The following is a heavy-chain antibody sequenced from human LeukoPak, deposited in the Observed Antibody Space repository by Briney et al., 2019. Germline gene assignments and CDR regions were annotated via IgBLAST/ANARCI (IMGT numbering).Heavy chain of an antibody. Sequence: SETLSLTCTVSGGSISSYYWSWIQQPPGKGLEWIGYIYYSGSTNYNPSLKSRVTISVDTSKNQFSLKLSSVTAADTAVYYCAREGAYYYDSSGYYRAFDIWGQGTMVTVSS. J-gene: IGHJ3*02. CDR1: GGSISSYY. CDR2: IYYSGST. CDR3: AREGAYYYDSSGYYRAFDI. V-gene: IGHV4-59*01. D-gene: IGHD3-22*01.